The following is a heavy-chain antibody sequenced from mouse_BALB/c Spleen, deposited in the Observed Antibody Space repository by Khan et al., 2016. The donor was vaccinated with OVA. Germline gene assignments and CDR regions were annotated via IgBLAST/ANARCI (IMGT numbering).Heavy chain of an antibody. CDR2: INPSSGYT. Sequence: QVQLKESGAELARPGASVKMSCKASGFTFTSYTMHWVKQRPGQGLEWIGNINPSSGYTKYNQKFKDKATLTADKSSSTPYMQLSSLTSEDSAVYYCARTDERWGQGTTLTVSS. J-gene: IGHJ2*01. CDR3: ARTDER. V-gene: IGHV1-4*01. CDR1: GFTFTSYT. D-gene: IGHD2-3*01.